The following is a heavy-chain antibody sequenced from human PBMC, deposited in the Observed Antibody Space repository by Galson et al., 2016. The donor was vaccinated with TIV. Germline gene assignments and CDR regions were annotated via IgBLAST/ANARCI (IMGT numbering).Heavy chain of an antibody. J-gene: IGHJ6*03. V-gene: IGHV3-30*02. D-gene: IGHD6-6*01. CDR2: IRYDGGNT. CDR3: AKDAYSSYFNYYYYMAV. Sequence: SLRLSCAGSGFTFSVYWMSWVRQAPGKGLEWVAFIRYDGGNTFYADSLKGRFTISRDDSRNTLYLQMNSLRVENTSIFYCAKDAYSSYFNYYYYMAVWGKGTTVTVSS. CDR1: GFTFSVYW.